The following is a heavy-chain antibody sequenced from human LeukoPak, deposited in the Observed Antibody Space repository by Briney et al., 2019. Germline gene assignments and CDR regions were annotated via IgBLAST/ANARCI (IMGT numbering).Heavy chain of an antibody. D-gene: IGHD2-8*01. Sequence: GGSLRLSCAASGFIFKTYWMNWVRQAPGKGLEWVANIDLDGSEKYYVDSVKGRFTISRDNARNSLYLQMNSLRTEDTAVYYCARGGTIVPDYWGQGTLVTVSS. CDR2: IDLDGSEK. CDR3: ARGGTIVPDY. J-gene: IGHJ4*02. CDR1: GFIFKTYW. V-gene: IGHV3-7*01.